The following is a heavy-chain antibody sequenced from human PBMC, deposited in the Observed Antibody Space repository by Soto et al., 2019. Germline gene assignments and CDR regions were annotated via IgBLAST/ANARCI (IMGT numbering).Heavy chain of an antibody. J-gene: IGHJ4*02. D-gene: IGHD6-19*01. CDR3: AKEPIPYSSGWYYFDY. CDR1: GFTFSSYG. CDR2: ISYDGSNK. V-gene: IGHV3-30*18. Sequence: GGSLRLSCAASGFTFSSYGMHWVRQAPGKGLEWVAVISYDGSNKYYADSVKGRFTISRDNSKNTLYLQMNSLRAEDTAVYYCAKEPIPYSSGWYYFDYWGQGTLVTVSS.